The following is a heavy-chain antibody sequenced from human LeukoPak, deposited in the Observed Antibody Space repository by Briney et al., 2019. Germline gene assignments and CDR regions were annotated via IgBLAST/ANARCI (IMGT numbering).Heavy chain of an antibody. V-gene: IGHV1-2*06. CDR2: INPNSGGT. J-gene: IGHJ5*02. Sequence: ASVKVSCKASGYTFTGYYMHWVRQAPGQGLEWMGRINPNSGGTNYAQKFQGRVTMTRDTSISTAYMELSRLRSDDTAVYYCARLGGPTTVTMGFDPWGQGTLVTVSS. D-gene: IGHD4-17*01. CDR1: GYTFTGYY. CDR3: ARLGGPTTVTMGFDP.